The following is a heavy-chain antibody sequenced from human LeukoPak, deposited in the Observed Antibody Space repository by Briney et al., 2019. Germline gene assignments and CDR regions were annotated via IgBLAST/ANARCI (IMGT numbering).Heavy chain of an antibody. J-gene: IGHJ4*02. Sequence: GGSLRLSCAASGFTFSSYAMNWVRQAPGKGLEWVLYITNNGTTIYYADSVKGRFTISRDNPKNTLYLHMNSLRADDTAVYYCATLKRFCSGGSCYSDRQYYFDYWGQGTLVTVSS. V-gene: IGHV3-48*03. CDR3: ATLKRFCSGGSCYSDRQYYFDY. CDR2: ITNNGTTI. CDR1: GFTFSSYA. D-gene: IGHD2-15*01.